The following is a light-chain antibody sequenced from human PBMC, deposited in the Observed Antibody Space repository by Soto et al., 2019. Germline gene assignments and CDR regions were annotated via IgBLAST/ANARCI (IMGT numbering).Light chain of an antibody. CDR2: LNSDGSH. J-gene: IGLJ2*01. Sequence: QLVLTQSPSASASLGASVKLTCTLSSGHSSYAIAWHQQQPEKGPRYLMKLNSDGSHSKGDGIPDRFSGSGSGAERYLTISSLQSEDEADYYCQTWGTGPVLFGGGTQLTVL. CDR3: QTWGTGPVL. V-gene: IGLV4-69*01. CDR1: SGHSSYA.